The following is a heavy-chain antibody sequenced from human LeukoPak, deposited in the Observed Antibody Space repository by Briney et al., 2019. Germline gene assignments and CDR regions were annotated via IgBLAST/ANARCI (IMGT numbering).Heavy chain of an antibody. CDR1: GFTFSSYG. D-gene: IGHD2-8*02. Sequence: GGSLRLSCAASGFTFSSYGMHWGRQAPGKGLERVAVISYDGSNKYYADSVKGRFTISRDNSKNTLYLQMNRMRAEDTAVYYCAKSNDWSGMYYFDYWGQGTLVTVSS. J-gene: IGHJ4*02. CDR3: AKSNDWSGMYYFDY. CDR2: ISYDGSNK. V-gene: IGHV3-30*18.